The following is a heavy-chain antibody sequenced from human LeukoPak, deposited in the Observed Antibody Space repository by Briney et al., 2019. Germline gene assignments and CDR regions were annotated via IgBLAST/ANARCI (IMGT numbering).Heavy chain of an antibody. Sequence: PSETLSLTCTVPGGSINSSSYYWGWLRQPPGKGLEWIGTIYYSGSTYYNPSLKSRVTISVDTSKDQFSLKLSSVTASDTAVYYCARRFAPSRNDAFDIWGQGTMVTVSS. V-gene: IGHV4-39*01. D-gene: IGHD3-10*01. CDR2: IYYSGST. J-gene: IGHJ3*02. CDR1: GGSINSSSYY. CDR3: ARRFAPSRNDAFDI.